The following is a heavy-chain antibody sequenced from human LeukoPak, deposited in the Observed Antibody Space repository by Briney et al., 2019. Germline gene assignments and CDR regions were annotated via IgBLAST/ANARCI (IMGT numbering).Heavy chain of an antibody. CDR3: AKAMATVGSFYYYYYMDV. J-gene: IGHJ6*03. V-gene: IGHV3-30*02. D-gene: IGHD4-23*01. CDR2: IRYDGSNK. Sequence: GGSLRLSCAASGFTFSSYGMHWVRQAPGKGLEWVAFIRYDGSNKYYADSVKGRFTISRDNSKNTLYLQMNSLRAEDTAVYYCAKAMATVGSFYYYYYMDVWGKGTTVTVSS. CDR1: GFTFSSYG.